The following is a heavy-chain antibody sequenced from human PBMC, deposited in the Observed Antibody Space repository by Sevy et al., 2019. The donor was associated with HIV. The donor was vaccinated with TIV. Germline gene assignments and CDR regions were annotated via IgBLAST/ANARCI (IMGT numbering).Heavy chain of an antibody. J-gene: IGHJ3*02. CDR1: GFTFSSYD. V-gene: IGHV3-13*05. D-gene: IGHD6-19*01. Sequence: GGSLRLSCAASGFTFSSYDMHWVRQATGKGLEWVSAIGTAGDPYYPGSVKGRLTISRENAKKSLYLQMNSLRAGDTAVYYCARGGYSSGWYAFDIWGQGTMVTVSS. CDR3: ARGGYSSGWYAFDI. CDR2: IGTAGDP.